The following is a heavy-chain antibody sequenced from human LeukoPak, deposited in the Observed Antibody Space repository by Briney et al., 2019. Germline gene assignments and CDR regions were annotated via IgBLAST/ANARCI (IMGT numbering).Heavy chain of an antibody. V-gene: IGHV3-9*01. J-gene: IGHJ2*01. CDR1: GFIFDDYA. CDR2: ISWNNRSI. D-gene: IGHD4-17*01. Sequence: GGSLRLSCAASGFIFDDYAMHWVRQGPGKGLEWVSGISWNNRSIAYADSVKGRFTISRDNAKNSLYLQMNSLRLEDTALNYCAKVRTTVTSGWYFDLWGRGALVTVSS. CDR3: AKVRTTVTSGWYFDL.